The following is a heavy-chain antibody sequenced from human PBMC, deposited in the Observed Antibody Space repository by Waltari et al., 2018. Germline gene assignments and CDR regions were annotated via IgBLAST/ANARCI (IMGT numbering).Heavy chain of an antibody. J-gene: IGHJ4*02. CDR3: AASPGSSRAPFDD. V-gene: IGHV3-53*01. D-gene: IGHD2-2*01. CDR2: IVSGGDT. CDR1: GFIVSTKY. Sequence: EVQLVDSGGGLIQPGGSLRLSCAASGFIVSTKYMSWVRQAPGKGLEWVSIIVSGGDTYYADSVKGQFTISRDNSKNTVYLQMNNLRAEDTAVYYCAASPGSSRAPFDDWGQGTLVTVSS.